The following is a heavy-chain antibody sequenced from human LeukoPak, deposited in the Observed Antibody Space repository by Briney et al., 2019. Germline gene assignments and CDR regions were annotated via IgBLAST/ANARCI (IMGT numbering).Heavy chain of an antibody. CDR3: VSGRGFSFDD. CDR2: IKQDGSEK. D-gene: IGHD1-26*01. CDR1: GLTFSDYW. V-gene: IGHV3-7*01. J-gene: IGHJ4*02. Sequence: GGSLRLSCAASGLTFSDYWMNWVRQAPRKGLEWVANIKQDGSEKYYVDSVKGRFTISRDNTKNSLYLQMNDLRAEDTAMYYCVSGRGFSFDDWGQGNFVTVSS.